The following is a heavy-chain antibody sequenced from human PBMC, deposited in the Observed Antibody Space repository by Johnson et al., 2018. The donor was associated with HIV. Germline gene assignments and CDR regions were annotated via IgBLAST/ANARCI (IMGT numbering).Heavy chain of an antibody. CDR3: ARDDLDNSGHLMAFDM. CDR1: GFTVSSNY. D-gene: IGHD1-26*01. CDR2: LHRDGTT. J-gene: IGHJ3*02. Sequence: VQLVESGGGVVQPGRSLRLSCAASGFTVSSNYMSWVRQAPGKGLEWVSILHRDGTTYYADSVKGRFTISRDNSKNTLYLQMKRLRVEDTAVYYCARDDLDNSGHLMAFDMWGQGTMVTVSS. V-gene: IGHV3-66*01.